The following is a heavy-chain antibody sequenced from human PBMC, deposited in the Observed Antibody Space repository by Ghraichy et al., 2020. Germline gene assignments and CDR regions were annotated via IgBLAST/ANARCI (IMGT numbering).Heavy chain of an antibody. CDR2: IYHSGTT. CDR3: ARDHPPSRSTSWFYFDY. Sequence: SETLSLTCAVSGYSISSGYHWGWIRQSPGKGLEWIGSIYHSGTTHSNPSLKSRVTMSVDKSQNQFSLRLSSVTAADTAVYYCARDHPPSRSTSWFYFDYWGPRIPVTVSS. D-gene: IGHD6-13*01. CDR1: GYSISSGYH. V-gene: IGHV4-38-2*02. J-gene: IGHJ4*02.